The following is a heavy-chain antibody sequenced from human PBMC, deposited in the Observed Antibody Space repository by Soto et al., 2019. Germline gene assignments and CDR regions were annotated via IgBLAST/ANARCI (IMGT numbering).Heavy chain of an antibody. J-gene: IGHJ3*02. D-gene: IGHD2-21*02. CDR3: ARDGTYCGGDCYDAFDI. V-gene: IGHV3-66*01. CDR2: IYSGGST. CDR1: GFTVSSNY. Sequence: GGSLRLSCAASGFTVSSNYMSWVRQAPGKGLEWVSVIYSGGSTYYADSVKGRFTISRDNSKNTLYLQMNSLRAEDTAVYYCARDGTYCGGDCYDAFDIWGQGTMVTVSS.